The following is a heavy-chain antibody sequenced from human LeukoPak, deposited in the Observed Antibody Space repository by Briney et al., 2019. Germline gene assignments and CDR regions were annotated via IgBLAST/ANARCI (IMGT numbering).Heavy chain of an antibody. CDR3: ARDRLRVPPDY. V-gene: IGHV1-69*04. CDR1: GGTFSSYA. Sequence: SVKVSCKASGGTFSSYAISWVRQAPGQGLEWMGRIIPILGIANYAQKFQGRVTITADKSTSTAYMELSSLRSEDTAVYYCARDRLRVPPDYWGQGTLVTVSS. D-gene: IGHD4-17*01. CDR2: IIPILGIA. J-gene: IGHJ4*02.